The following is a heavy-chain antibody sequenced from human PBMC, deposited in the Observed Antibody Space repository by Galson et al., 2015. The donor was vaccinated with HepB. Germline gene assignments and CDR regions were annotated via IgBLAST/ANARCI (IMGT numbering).Heavy chain of an antibody. V-gene: IGHV3-21*01. CDR3: AREDIVVVPAATNNYYYYGMDV. D-gene: IGHD2-2*01. J-gene: IGHJ6*02. CDR1: GFTFSSYS. Sequence: SLRLSCAASGFTFSSYSMNWVRQAPGKGLEWVSSISSSSSYIYYADSVKGRFTISRDNAKNSLYLQMNSLRAEDTAVYYCAREDIVVVPAATNNYYYYGMDVWGQGTTVTVSS. CDR2: ISSSSSYI.